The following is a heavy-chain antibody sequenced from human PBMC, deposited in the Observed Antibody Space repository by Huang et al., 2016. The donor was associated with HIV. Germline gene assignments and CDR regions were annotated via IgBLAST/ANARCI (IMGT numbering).Heavy chain of an antibody. CDR2: SRSKINGYAT. V-gene: IGHV3-73*02. CDR3: SRHPFDYYDSTDTGALDI. Sequence: EVQLVESGGGLVQPGGSLKLSCAASGFTLSGSAMNWVRQAAGGGRKWVGRSRSKINGYATVYSASVKGRFTISRDDSKNTAYLQMNSLKTEDTAVYYCSRHPFDYYDSTDTGALDIWGQGTMVTVSS. CDR1: GFTLSGSA. J-gene: IGHJ3*02. D-gene: IGHD3-22*01.